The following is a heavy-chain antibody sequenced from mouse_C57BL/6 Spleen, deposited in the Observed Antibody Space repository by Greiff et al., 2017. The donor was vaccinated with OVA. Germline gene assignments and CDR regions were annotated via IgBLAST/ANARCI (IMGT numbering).Heavy chain of an antibody. J-gene: IGHJ1*03. CDR3: ARKSSYDYDESHWYFDV. CDR1: GFTFSSYA. D-gene: IGHD2-4*01. CDR2: ISDGGSYT. Sequence: LVESGGGLVKPGGSLKLSCAASGFTFSSYAMSWVRQTPEKRLEWVATISDGGSYTYYPDNVKGRFTISRDNAKNNLYLQMSHLKAEDTAMYYCARKSSYDYDESHWYFDVWGTGTTVTVSS. V-gene: IGHV5-4*01.